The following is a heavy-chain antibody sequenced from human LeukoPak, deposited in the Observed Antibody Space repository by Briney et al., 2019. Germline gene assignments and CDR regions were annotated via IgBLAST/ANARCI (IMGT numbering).Heavy chain of an antibody. J-gene: IGHJ3*02. Sequence: SETLSLTCTVSGGSISSYYWSWIRQPAGKGLEWIGRIYTSGSTNYNPSLKSRVTMSVDTSKNQFSLKLSSVTAADTAVFYCARHYYDSRSGPNDDAFDIWGQGTMVTVSS. CDR2: IYTSGST. CDR1: GGSISSYY. CDR3: ARHYYDSRSGPNDDAFDI. D-gene: IGHD3-22*01. V-gene: IGHV4-4*07.